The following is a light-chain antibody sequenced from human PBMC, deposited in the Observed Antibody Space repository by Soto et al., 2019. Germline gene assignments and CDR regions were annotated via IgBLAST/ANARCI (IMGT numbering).Light chain of an antibody. J-gene: IGKJ1*01. CDR1: QSVSNNY. V-gene: IGKV3-20*01. CDR2: GAS. CDR3: QQYGSSGT. Sequence: EIVLTQPPATLSLSPGERATLSCRASQSVSNNYLAWYQQKPGQAHRLLIYGASNRATGIPDRFSGSGSGTDFTLTISRLEPEDFAVYYCQQYGSSGTCGQGTKVDIK.